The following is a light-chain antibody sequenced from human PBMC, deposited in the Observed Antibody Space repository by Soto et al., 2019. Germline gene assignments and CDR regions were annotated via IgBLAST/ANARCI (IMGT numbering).Light chain of an antibody. J-gene: IGLJ1*01. Sequence: QSVLTQPASVSGSPGQSITISCTGTGSDVGGYDYVSWYQHHPGKAPKVMIHEVTNRPSGVSNRFSGSKSGNTASLTISGLLAEDEADYYCSSYKSSSTYVFGTGTKVTVL. V-gene: IGLV2-14*01. CDR1: GSDVGGYDY. CDR3: SSYKSSSTYV. CDR2: EVT.